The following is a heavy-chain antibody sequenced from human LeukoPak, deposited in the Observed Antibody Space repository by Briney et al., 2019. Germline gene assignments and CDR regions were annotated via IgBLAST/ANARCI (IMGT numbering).Heavy chain of an antibody. CDR3: ARSRSDGYNYVPY. V-gene: IGHV1-2*02. Sequence: ASVKVSCKASGYTFTGYYMHWVRQAPGQGLEWMGWINPNSGGTNYAQKFQGRVTMTRDTSISTAYMELSRLRSDDTAVYYCARSRSDGYNYVPYWGQGTLVTVSS. CDR2: INPNSGGT. J-gene: IGHJ4*02. D-gene: IGHD5-24*01. CDR1: GYTFTGYY.